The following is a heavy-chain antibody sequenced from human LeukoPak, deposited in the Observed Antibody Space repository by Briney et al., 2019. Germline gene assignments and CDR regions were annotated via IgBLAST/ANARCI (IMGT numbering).Heavy chain of an antibody. Sequence: SQTLSLTCTVSGGSISSGGHYWSWSRQRPGKGLGWIGNIFSSGHTYYNPSLKSRLTISVDTSKNQFSLKLSSVTAADTAVYFCARLYCSSTGCPGYFDLWGRGTLVTVSS. J-gene: IGHJ2*01. CDR2: IFSSGHT. D-gene: IGHD2-2*01. CDR3: ARLYCSSTGCPGYFDL. CDR1: GGSISSGGHY. V-gene: IGHV4-31*03.